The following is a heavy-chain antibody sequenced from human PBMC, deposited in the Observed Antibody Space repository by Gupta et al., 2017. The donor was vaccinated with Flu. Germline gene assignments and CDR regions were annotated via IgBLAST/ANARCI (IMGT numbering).Heavy chain of an antibody. V-gene: IGHV1-69*06. J-gene: IGHJ4*02. CDR2: IIPIFGTA. Sequence: QVQLVQSGAEVKKPGSSVKVSCKASGGTFSSYAISWVRQAPGQGLEWMGGIIPIFGTANYAQKFQGRVTITADKSTSTAYMELSSLRSEDTAVYYCAASYSSSCLMKPCEFDYWGQGTLVTVSS. D-gene: IGHD6-13*01. CDR3: AASYSSSCLMKPCEFDY. CDR1: GGTFSSYA.